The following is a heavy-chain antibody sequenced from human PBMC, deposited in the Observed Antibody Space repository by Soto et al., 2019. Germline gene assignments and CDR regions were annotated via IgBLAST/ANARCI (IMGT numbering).Heavy chain of an antibody. CDR3: ARAMVRGVIDI. CDR1: VSTFSAYT. V-gene: IGHV1-69*02. CDR2: IIPILGIA. D-gene: IGHD3-10*01. J-gene: IGHJ3*02. Sequence: SVKVSCQSSVSTFSAYTISWLPQAPGQGLEWMGRIIPILGIANYAQKFQGRVTITADKSTSTAYMELSSLRSEDTAVYYCARAMVRGVIDIWGQGTMVTVSS.